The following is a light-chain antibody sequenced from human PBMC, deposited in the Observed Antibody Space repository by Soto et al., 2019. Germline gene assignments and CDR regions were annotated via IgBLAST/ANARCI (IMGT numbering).Light chain of an antibody. CDR2: DAS. Sequence: EIVLTQSPGTLSLSPGERATLSCRASQSVSSYLAWYQQKPGQAPRLLIYDASTRATGISARFSGSGSGTDFTLTISSLEPEHFAVYYCQQRSNWPVTFGQGTKVEVK. V-gene: IGKV3-11*01. CDR1: QSVSSY. J-gene: IGKJ1*01. CDR3: QQRSNWPVT.